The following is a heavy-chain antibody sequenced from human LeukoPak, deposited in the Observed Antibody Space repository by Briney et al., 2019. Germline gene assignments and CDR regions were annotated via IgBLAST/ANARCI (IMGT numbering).Heavy chain of an antibody. D-gene: IGHD1-7*01. CDR1: GGSIRSYY. V-gene: IGHV4-4*07. J-gene: IGHJ3*02. CDR3: ARDRLELLAFDI. Sequence: PSETLSLTCTVSGGSIRSYYWSWIRQPAGKGLEWIGRIYTSGSTNYNPSLKSRVTISVDTSKNQFSLKLSSVTAADTAVYYCARDRLELLAFDIWGQGTMVTVSS. CDR2: IYTSGST.